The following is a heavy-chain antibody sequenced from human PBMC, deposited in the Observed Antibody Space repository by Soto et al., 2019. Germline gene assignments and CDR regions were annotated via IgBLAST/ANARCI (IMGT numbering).Heavy chain of an antibody. CDR3: ARGPPYDSSGYYAYWFDP. V-gene: IGHV1-69*13. J-gene: IGHJ5*02. Sequence: SVKVSCKASGGTFSSYAISWVRQAPGQGLEWMGGIIPIFGTANYAQKFQGRVTITADESTSTAYMELSSLRSEDTAVYYCARGPPYDSSGYYAYWFDPWGQGTLVTVS. D-gene: IGHD3-22*01. CDR2: IIPIFGTA. CDR1: GGTFSSYA.